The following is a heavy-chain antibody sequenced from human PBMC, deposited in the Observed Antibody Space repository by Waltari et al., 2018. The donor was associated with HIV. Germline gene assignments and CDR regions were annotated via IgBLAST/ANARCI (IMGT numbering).Heavy chain of an antibody. V-gene: IGHV5-51*01. D-gene: IGHD2-21*01. CDR3: ARLQYERVFGDLRQDRAFDI. CDR2: IYPGDSDT. CDR1: GYSFPSYW. Sequence: EVQLVQSGAEVKKPGESLKISCKGSGYSFPSYWIGWVRQLPGTVLEWMGIIYPGDSDTRYSPSFQGQVTISADKSISTAYRQWSSLKASDTAMYYCARLQYERVFGDLRQDRAFDIWGQGTMVTVSS. J-gene: IGHJ3*02.